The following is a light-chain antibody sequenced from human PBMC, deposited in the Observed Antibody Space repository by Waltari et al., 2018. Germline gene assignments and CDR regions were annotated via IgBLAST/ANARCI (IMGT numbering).Light chain of an antibody. CDR3: QQSYSHTRT. V-gene: IGKV1-39*01. CDR2: AAS. J-gene: IGKJ1*01. CDR1: QSISSY. Sequence: DIHMTQSPSSLSTSVWDRVTITCRASQSISSYLNWYQQKPGKAPKLLIYAASSLQSGVPSRFSGSGSGRDFTLIISSLQPEDFATYYCQQSYSHTRTFGQGTKVEIK.